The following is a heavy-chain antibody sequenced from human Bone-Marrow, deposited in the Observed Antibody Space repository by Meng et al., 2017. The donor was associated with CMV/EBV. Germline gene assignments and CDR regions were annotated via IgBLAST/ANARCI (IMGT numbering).Heavy chain of an antibody. CDR2: IYYSGST. Sequence: GSLRLSCTVSGGSISSSSYYWGWIRQPPGKGLEWIGSIYYSGSTYYNPSLKSRVTISVDTSKNQFSLKVNSVTATDTAVYYCARPGYGMDVWGQGTTVTVS. V-gene: IGHV4-39*01. CDR3: ARPGYGMDV. J-gene: IGHJ6*02. CDR1: GGSISSSSYY.